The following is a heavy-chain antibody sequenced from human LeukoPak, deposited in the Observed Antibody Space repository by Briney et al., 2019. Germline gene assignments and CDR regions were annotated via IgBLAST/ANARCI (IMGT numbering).Heavy chain of an antibody. D-gene: IGHD1-26*01. V-gene: IGHV4-59*08. J-gene: IGHJ4*02. CDR1: GSMYNYY. Sequence: SETLSLTCTVSGSMYNYYWSWIRQPPGKGLEWIGYIHYNGITNYDPSLKSRVTMSLDTSKNQVSLKLNSVTAADTAVYYCARHISSGGTYAHFDYWGQGTLVTVSS. CDR2: IHYNGIT. CDR3: ARHISSGGTYAHFDY.